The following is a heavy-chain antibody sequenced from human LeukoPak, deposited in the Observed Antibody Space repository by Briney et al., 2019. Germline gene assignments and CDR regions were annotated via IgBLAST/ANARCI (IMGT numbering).Heavy chain of an antibody. CDR1: GFTFSSYA. CDR3: ARDRDTPDFGIFDY. J-gene: IGHJ4*02. CDR2: ISYDGSNK. D-gene: IGHD3-3*01. V-gene: IGHV3-30-3*01. Sequence: GGSLRLSCAASGFTFSSYATHWVRQAPGKGLEWVAVISYDGSNKYYADSVKGRFTISRDNSKNTLYLQMNSLRAEDTAVYYCARDRDTPDFGIFDYWGQGTLVTVSS.